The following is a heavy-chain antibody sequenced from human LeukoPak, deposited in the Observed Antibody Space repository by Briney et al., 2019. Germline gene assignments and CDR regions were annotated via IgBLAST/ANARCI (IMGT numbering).Heavy chain of an antibody. J-gene: IGHJ4*02. Sequence: ASVKVSCKASGYTFCGYYMRWVRQAPGQGREWMGCINPNSVGTDYAQKFQGRVTMTRDTSISTAYMELSRLRSDDTAVYYCASGDRVTMLRGGNIGYFDYWGQGTLVTVPS. CDR2: INPNSVGT. V-gene: IGHV1-2*02. D-gene: IGHD3-10*01. CDR1: GYTFCGYY. CDR3: ASGDRVTMLRGGNIGYFDY.